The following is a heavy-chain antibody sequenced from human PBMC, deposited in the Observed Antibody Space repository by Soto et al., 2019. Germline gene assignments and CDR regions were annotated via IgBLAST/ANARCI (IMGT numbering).Heavy chain of an antibody. CDR3: ARDGRLMLRGFSFYNGMDV. CDR2: IYYSGNIYYSGNT. Sequence: SETLSLTCTVSGGSMSRYHWNWIRQSPGKGLEWIGYIYYSGNIYYSGNTNYNPSLKSRLTISIDTSKNQFSLKLTSVTVADTAVYFCARDGRLMLRGFSFYNGMDVWGQGTTVS. D-gene: IGHD3-10*01. CDR1: GGSMSRYH. J-gene: IGHJ6*02. V-gene: IGHV4-59*01.